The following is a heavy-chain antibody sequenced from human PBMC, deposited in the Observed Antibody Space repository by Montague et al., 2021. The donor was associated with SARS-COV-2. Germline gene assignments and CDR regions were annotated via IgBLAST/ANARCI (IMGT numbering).Heavy chain of an antibody. CDR3: AKDRQLVGDDAFDI. Sequence: SLRLSGAASGFTFSRYAMSWVRQAPGEGLEWVSTLSISDGNPYYSDSFXGRFTISRDKSKNTLYLQMNSLRAEDTAVYYCAKDRQLVGDDAFDIWGQGAMVTVSS. CDR2: LSISDGNP. CDR1: GFTFSRYA. V-gene: IGHV3-23*01. D-gene: IGHD6-13*01. J-gene: IGHJ3*02.